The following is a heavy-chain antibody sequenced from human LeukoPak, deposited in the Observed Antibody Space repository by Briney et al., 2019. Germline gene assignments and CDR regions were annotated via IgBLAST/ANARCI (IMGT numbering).Heavy chain of an antibody. V-gene: IGHV1-69*04. D-gene: IGHD3-3*01. CDR3: ARGLARAIFGVVIHYYYYGMDV. J-gene: IGHJ6*02. CDR1: GGTFSSYA. CDR2: IIPIFGIA. Sequence: SVKVSCKASGGTFSSYAISWVRQAPGQGLEWMGRIIPIFGIANYAQKFQGRVTITADKSTSTAYMELSSLRSEDTAVYYCARGLARAIFGVVIHYYYYGMDVWGQGTTVTVSS.